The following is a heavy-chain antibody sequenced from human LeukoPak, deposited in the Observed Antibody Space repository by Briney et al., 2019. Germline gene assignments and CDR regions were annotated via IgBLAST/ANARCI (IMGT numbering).Heavy chain of an antibody. CDR1: GGYVNRGTFF. J-gene: IGHJ2*01. D-gene: IGHD3-22*01. CDR2: IYYSGST. CDR3: ARDYYDSSGYYPSRNYWYFGL. Sequence: SETLSLTCAVSGGYVNRGTFFWTWIRKPPGKGLEWIGYIYYSGSTNYNPSLKSRVTISVDTSKNQFSLKLSSVTAADTAVYCCARDYYDSSGYYPSRNYWYFGLWGRGTLVTVSS. V-gene: IGHV4-61*01.